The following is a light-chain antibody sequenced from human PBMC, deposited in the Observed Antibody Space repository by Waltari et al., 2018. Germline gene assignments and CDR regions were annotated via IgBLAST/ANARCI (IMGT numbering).Light chain of an antibody. Sequence: EIVLSQSPDSLSLSPGERATLSCRASQTLESHYIAWYQQKPGRAPSLLVYGGFFGVAGFPDIFRGSWSGTDFTLTFIRLEPEYFAFYYFQHYETPPPTFVQWT. V-gene: IGKV3-20*01. CDR3: QHYETPPPT. J-gene: IGKJ1*01. CDR1: QTLESHY. CDR2: GGF.